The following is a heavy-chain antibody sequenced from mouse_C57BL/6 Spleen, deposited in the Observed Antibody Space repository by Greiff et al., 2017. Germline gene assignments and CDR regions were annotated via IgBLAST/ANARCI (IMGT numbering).Heavy chain of an antibody. CDR2: ISYDGSN. Sequence: EVKLLESGPGLVKPSQSLSLTCSVTGYSITSGYYWNWIRQFPGNKLEWMGYISYDGSNNYNPSLKNRISITRDTSKNQFFLKLNSVTTEDTATXYCARGSNYDWFAYWGQGTLVTVSA. CDR1: GYSITSGYY. CDR3: ARGSNYDWFAY. D-gene: IGHD2-5*01. J-gene: IGHJ3*01. V-gene: IGHV3-6*01.